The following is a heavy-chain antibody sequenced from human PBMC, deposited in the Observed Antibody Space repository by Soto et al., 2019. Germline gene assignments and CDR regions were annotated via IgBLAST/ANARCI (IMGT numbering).Heavy chain of an antibody. D-gene: IGHD3-3*01. CDR3: AKILRFLEWLPYYGMDV. Sequence: GGSLRLSCAASGFTFSSYAMSWVRQAPGKGLEWVSAISGSGGSTYYADSVKGRFTISRDNSKNTLYLQMNSLRAEDTAVYYCAKILRFLEWLPYYGMDVWGQGPMVTVSS. CDR1: GFTFSSYA. CDR2: ISGSGGST. V-gene: IGHV3-23*01. J-gene: IGHJ6*02.